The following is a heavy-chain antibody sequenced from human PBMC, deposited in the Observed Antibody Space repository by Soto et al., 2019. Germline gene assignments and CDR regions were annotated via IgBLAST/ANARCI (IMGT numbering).Heavy chain of an antibody. V-gene: IGHV4-31*03. CDR1: GGSISSGGYY. Sequence: PSETLSLTCTVSGGSISSGGYYWSWIRQHPGKGLEWIGYIYYSGSTYYNPSLKSRVTISVDTSKNQFSLKLSSVTAADTAVYYCARGPVYGDYPFDYWGQGTLVTVSS. CDR2: IYYSGST. J-gene: IGHJ4*02. D-gene: IGHD4-17*01. CDR3: ARGPVYGDYPFDY.